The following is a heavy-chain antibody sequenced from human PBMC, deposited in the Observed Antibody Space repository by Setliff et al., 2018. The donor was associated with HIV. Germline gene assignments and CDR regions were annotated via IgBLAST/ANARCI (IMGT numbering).Heavy chain of an antibody. CDR2: VNPKSGNT. CDR1: GYTFTSSD. Sequence: ASVKVSCKASGYTFTSSDIYWVRQATGRGLEWMGWVNPKSGNTGYAQKFRGRAIMTRDTSISTVYMELRSLRSEDTAVYYCARGAWYTSGWHSSRYMDVWGKGTTVTVSS. CDR3: ARGAWYTSGWHSSRYMDV. J-gene: IGHJ6*03. V-gene: IGHV1-8*02. D-gene: IGHD6-25*01.